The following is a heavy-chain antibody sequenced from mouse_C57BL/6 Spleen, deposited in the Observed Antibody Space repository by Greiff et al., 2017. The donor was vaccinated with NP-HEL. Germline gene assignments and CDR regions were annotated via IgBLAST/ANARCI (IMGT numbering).Heavy chain of an antibody. Sequence: EVKLMESGPGLVKPSQSLSLTCSVTGYSITSGYYWNWIRQFPGNKLEWMGYISYDGSNNYNPSLKNRISITRDTSKNQFFLKLNSVTTEDTATYYCARETYGNYAFDYWGQGTTLTVSS. CDR1: GYSITSGYY. V-gene: IGHV3-6*01. CDR3: ARETYGNYAFDY. D-gene: IGHD2-1*01. J-gene: IGHJ2*01. CDR2: ISYDGSN.